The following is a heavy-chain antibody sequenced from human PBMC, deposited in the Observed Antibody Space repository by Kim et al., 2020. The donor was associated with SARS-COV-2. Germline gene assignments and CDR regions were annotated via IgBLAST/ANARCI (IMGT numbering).Heavy chain of an antibody. CDR2: IYSGGST. CDR3: ARVRSYDFWSGYYFDL. Sequence: GGSLRLSCAASGFTVSSNYMSWVRQAPGKGLEWVSVIYSGGSTYYADSVKGRFTISRDNSKNTLYLQMNSLRAEDTAVYYCARVRSYDFWSGYYFDLWGRGTLVTVSS. J-gene: IGHJ2*01. V-gene: IGHV3-53*01. CDR1: GFTVSSNY. D-gene: IGHD3-3*01.